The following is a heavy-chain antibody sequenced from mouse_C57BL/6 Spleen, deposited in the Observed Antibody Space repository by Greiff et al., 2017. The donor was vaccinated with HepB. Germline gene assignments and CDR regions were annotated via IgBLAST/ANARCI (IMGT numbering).Heavy chain of an antibody. J-gene: IGHJ3*01. CDR3: ARDFDYETWFAY. CDR1: GYSITSGYY. Sequence: DVKLQESGPGLVKPSQSLSLTCSVTGYSITSGYYWNWIRQFPGNKLEWMGYISYDGSNNYNPSLKNRISITRDTSKNQFFLKLNSVTTEDTATYYWARDFDYETWFAYWGQGTLVTVSA. D-gene: IGHD2-4*01. CDR2: ISYDGSN. V-gene: IGHV3-6*01.